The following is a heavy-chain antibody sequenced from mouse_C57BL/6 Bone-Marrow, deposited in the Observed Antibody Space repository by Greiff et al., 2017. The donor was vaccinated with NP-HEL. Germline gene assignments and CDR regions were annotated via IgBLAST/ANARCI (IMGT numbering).Heavy chain of an antibody. Sequence: QVQLQQPGAELVRPGSSVKLSCKASGYTFTSYWMDWVKQRPGQGLEWIGNIYPSDSDTHYNQKFKDKATLTVDKSSSTAYMQLSSLTSEDSAVYYCARGTVVANYYAMDYWGQGTSVTVSS. CDR3: ARGTVVANYYAMDY. CDR1: GYTFTSYW. V-gene: IGHV1-61*01. D-gene: IGHD1-1*01. J-gene: IGHJ4*01. CDR2: IYPSDSDT.